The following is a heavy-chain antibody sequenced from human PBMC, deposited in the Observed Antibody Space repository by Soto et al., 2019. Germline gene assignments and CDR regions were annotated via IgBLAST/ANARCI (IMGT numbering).Heavy chain of an antibody. D-gene: IGHD2-15*01. CDR1: GFTFSSYA. Sequence: EVQLLESGGGLVQPGGSPRLSCAASGFTFSSYAMSWVRQAPGKGLEWVSAISGSGGSTYYADSVKGRLTISRDNSKNTLYLQMNSLRAEDTAVYYCAKGSKTGYCSGGSCYSGWYFDLWGRGTLVTVSS. V-gene: IGHV3-23*01. J-gene: IGHJ2*01. CDR2: ISGSGGST. CDR3: AKGSKTGYCSGGSCYSGWYFDL.